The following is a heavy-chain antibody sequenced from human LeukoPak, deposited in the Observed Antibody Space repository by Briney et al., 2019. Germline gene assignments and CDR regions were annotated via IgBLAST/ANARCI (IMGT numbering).Heavy chain of an antibody. J-gene: IGHJ4*02. CDR2: INPNSGGT. Sequence: GASVKVSCKASGYTFTGYYMHWVRQAPGQGLEWMGWINPNSGGTNYAQKFQGWVTMTRDTSISTAYMELSSLRSEDTAVYYCARAYIRDDYGDFGDYWGQGTLVTVSS. D-gene: IGHD4-17*01. CDR3: ARAYIRDDYGDFGDY. V-gene: IGHV1-2*04. CDR1: GYTFTGYY.